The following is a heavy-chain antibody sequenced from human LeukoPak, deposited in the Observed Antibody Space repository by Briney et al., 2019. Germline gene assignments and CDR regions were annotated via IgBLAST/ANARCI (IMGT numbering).Heavy chain of an antibody. J-gene: IGHJ3*01. CDR3: AKRMIRGVNHDAFDL. D-gene: IGHD3-10*01. CDR2: ISAGGSST. CDR1: GITFGSYA. Sequence: GGSLRLSCAASGITFGSYAMSWVRQAPGEGLEWVSGISAGGSSTHYADSVKGRFAISRDNSKNTLHLQMNSLRVDDTAVYYCAKRMIRGVNHDAFDLWGQGTMVTVSS. V-gene: IGHV3-23*01.